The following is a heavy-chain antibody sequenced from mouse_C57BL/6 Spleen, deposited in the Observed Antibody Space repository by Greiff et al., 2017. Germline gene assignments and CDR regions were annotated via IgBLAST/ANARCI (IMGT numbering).Heavy chain of an antibody. D-gene: IGHD1-1*01. Sequence: QVQLQQSGAELAKPGASVKLSCKASGYTFTSYWMHWVKQRPGQGLDWIGYINPSSGYTQYNQTFKDKATFTAANSSGTAYMQLSRLTYEDSAVDYCARKGIYYGSPLYFDYWGQGTTLTVSS. CDR3: ARKGIYYGSPLYFDY. CDR2: INPSSGYT. J-gene: IGHJ2*01. CDR1: GYTFTSYW. V-gene: IGHV1-7*01.